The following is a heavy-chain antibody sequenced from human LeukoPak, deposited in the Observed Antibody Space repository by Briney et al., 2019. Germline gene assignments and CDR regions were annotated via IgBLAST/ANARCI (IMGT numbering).Heavy chain of an antibody. CDR1: GFIFNNYA. D-gene: IGHD3-10*01. V-gene: IGHV3-9*01. J-gene: IGHJ6*02. CDR3: TKSYPGTDYHGMDV. Sequence: GGSLRLSCAGSGFIFNNYAMHWVRQGPGKGLEWVSGISWNSGTIGYADSVKGRFTISRDNAKNSLYLQMNSLRAEDTALYYCTKSYPGTDYHGMDVWGQGTMVTVSS. CDR2: ISWNSGTI.